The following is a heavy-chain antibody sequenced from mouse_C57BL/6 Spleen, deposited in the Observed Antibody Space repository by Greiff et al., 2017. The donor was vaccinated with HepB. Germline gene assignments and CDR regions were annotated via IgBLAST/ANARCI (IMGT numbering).Heavy chain of an antibody. V-gene: IGHV1-80*01. J-gene: IGHJ1*03. CDR3: ARRQYYGSSWYFDV. Sequence: VQLQQSGAELVKPGASVKISCKASGYAFSSYWMNWVKQRPGKGLEWIGQIYPGDGDTNYNGKFKGKATLTADKSSSTADMQLRSLTSEDSAVYFCARRQYYGSSWYFDVWGTGTTVTVSS. CDR2: IYPGDGDT. D-gene: IGHD1-1*01. CDR1: GYAFSSYW.